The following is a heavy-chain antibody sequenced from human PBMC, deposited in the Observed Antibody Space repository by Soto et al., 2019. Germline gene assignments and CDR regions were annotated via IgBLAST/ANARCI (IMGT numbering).Heavy chain of an antibody. D-gene: IGHD3-3*01. CDR1: GGSISSGDYY. Sequence: SETLSLTCTVSGGSISSGDYYWSWIRQPPGKGLEWIGYIYYSGSTYYNPSLKSRVTISVDTSKNQFSLKLSSVTAADTAVYYCARGAPYYDFWSGSDNRFDPWGQGTLVIVSS. CDR2: IYYSGST. CDR3: ARGAPYYDFWSGSDNRFDP. J-gene: IGHJ5*02. V-gene: IGHV4-30-4*01.